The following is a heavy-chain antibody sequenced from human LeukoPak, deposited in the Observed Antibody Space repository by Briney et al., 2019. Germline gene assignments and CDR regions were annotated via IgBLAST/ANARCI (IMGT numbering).Heavy chain of an antibody. CDR1: GGSISSSSYY. CDR2: IYYSGGT. J-gene: IGHJ4*02. D-gene: IGHD3-10*01. V-gene: IGHV4-39*01. CDR3: ARRYSSGIDY. Sequence: SETLSLTCTVSGGSISSSSYYWGWIRQPPGKGLEWIGSIYYSGGTYYNPSLKSRVTISVDTSKNQFSLELSSVTAADTAVYYCARRYSSGIDYWGQGTLVTVSS.